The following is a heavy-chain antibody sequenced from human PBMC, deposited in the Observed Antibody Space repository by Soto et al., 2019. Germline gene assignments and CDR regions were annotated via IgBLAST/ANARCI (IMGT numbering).Heavy chain of an antibody. CDR3: AKRRGAGGHFDY. V-gene: IGHV3-23*01. D-gene: IGHD2-15*01. CDR1: GFTFSSYA. J-gene: IGHJ4*02. CDR2: VSIGGST. Sequence: DVQLLESGGGLVQPGGSLRLSCAASGFTFSSYAMGWVRQGPGKGLEWVAVVSIGGSTHYADSVRGRFTISRDNSKNTLSLPMNSLTAEDTAVYFCAKRRGAGGHFDYWGQGALVTVSS.